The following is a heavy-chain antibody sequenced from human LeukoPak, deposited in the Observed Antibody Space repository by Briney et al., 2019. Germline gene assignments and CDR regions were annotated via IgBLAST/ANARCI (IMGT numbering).Heavy chain of an antibody. J-gene: IGHJ4*02. CDR1: GGSISSSNW. Sequence: PSGTLSLTCAVSGGSISSSNWWSWVRQPPGKGLEWIGEIYHSGSTNYNPSLKSRVTISVDRPKNQFSLKLSSVTAADTAVYYCARVYGDYVFDYWGQGTLVTVSS. CDR3: ARVYGDYVFDY. V-gene: IGHV4-4*02. CDR2: IYHSGST. D-gene: IGHD4-17*01.